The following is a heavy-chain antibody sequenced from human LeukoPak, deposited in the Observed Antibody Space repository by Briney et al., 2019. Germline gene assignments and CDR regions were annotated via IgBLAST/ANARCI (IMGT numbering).Heavy chain of an antibody. CDR1: GGSISSGDYY. CDR3: ASSSGTTRGAFDI. J-gene: IGHJ3*02. Sequence: SQTLSLTXTVSGGSISSGDYYWSWIRQPPGKGLEWIGYIYYSGSTYYNPSLKSRVTISVDTSKNQFSLKLSSVTAADTAVYYCASSSGTTRGAFDIWGQETMVTVSS. D-gene: IGHD4-11*01. V-gene: IGHV4-30-4*08. CDR2: IYYSGST.